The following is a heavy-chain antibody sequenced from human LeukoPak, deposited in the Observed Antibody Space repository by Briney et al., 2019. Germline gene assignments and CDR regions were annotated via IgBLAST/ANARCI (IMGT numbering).Heavy chain of an antibody. CDR1: GFTFSSYW. J-gene: IGHJ4*02. Sequence: GGSLRLSCAASGFTFSSYWMHWVRQAPGKGLVWVSSINSDGSSTTYADSVKGRFTNSRDNAKNSLYLQMNSLRAEDTAVYYCARERAAAGTRHFDYWGQGTLVTVSS. V-gene: IGHV3-74*01. CDR2: INSDGSST. D-gene: IGHD6-13*01. CDR3: ARERAAAGTRHFDY.